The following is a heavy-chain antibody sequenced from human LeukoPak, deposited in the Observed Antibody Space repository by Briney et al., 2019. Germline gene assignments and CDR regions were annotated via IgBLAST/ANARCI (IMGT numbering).Heavy chain of an antibody. J-gene: IGHJ4*02. CDR1: GFTFTNYA. Sequence: GGSLRLSCAASGFTFTNYAMTWVRQAPGKGLEWISSISASGVMTYYADSVKGRFTVSRDTSKNSLYLQMSSLTAADTAVYYCAKDRSIGTYYTFDHWGQGTLVTVSS. CDR2: ISASGVMT. V-gene: IGHV3-23*01. D-gene: IGHD1-26*01. CDR3: AKDRSIGTYYTFDH.